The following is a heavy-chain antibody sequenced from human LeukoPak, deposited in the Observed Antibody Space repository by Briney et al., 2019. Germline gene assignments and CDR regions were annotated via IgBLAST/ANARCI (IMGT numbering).Heavy chain of an antibody. D-gene: IGHD5-18*01. CDR3: ARVRYSYGSDY. J-gene: IGHJ4*01. V-gene: IGHV4-34*01. CDR2: INHSGGT. Sequence: KPSETLSLTCAVHGGSFSGYYWSWIRQPPGKGLEWIGEINHSGGTNYNPSLKSRVTISVDTSKNQFSLKLSSVTAADTAVYYCARVRYSYGSDYWGQGTLVTVSS. CDR1: GGSFSGYY.